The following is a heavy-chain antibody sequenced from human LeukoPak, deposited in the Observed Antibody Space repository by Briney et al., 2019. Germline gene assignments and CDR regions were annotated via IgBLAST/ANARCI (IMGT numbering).Heavy chain of an antibody. Sequence: GASVKVFCRASGYTFTGDYMHWVRQAPGQGLEWMGWINPNSGGTNYAQKFQGRVTMTRDTSISTAYMELSRLRSDDTTVYYCARSPLTIGSYGMDVWGQGTTVTVSS. CDR2: INPNSGGT. J-gene: IGHJ6*02. D-gene: IGHD3-9*01. V-gene: IGHV1-2*02. CDR3: ARSPLTIGSYGMDV. CDR1: GYTFTGDY.